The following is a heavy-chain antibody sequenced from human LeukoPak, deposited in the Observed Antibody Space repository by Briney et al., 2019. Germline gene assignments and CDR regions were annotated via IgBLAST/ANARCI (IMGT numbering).Heavy chain of an antibody. CDR2: IRYDGSNK. CDR1: GFTFSSYG. D-gene: IGHD3-10*01. J-gene: IGHJ5*02. V-gene: IGHV3-30*02. Sequence: GGSLRLSCAASGFTFSSYGMHWVRQAPGKGLEWVAFIRYDGSNKYYADSVKGRFTISRDNSKNTLYLQMNSLRAEDTAVYYCARRKVRARLLWFGDVTVKIHGWFDPWGQGTLVTVSS. CDR3: ARRKVRARLLWFGDVTVKIHGWFDP.